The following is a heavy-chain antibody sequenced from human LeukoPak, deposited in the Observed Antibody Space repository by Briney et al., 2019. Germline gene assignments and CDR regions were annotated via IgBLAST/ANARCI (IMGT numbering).Heavy chain of an antibody. CDR2: ISGSCGST. J-gene: IGHJ4*02. D-gene: IGHD3-22*01. Sequence: GGSLRLSCAASVFTFSSYAMSWVRQAPGKGLEGVSSISGSCGSTYYADSVKGRFTVSRDNSKNTLYLQMNSLRAEDTAVYYCAKANYYDSSGYYWGQGTLVTVSS. CDR3: AKANYYDSSGYY. CDR1: VFTFSSYA. V-gene: IGHV3-23*01.